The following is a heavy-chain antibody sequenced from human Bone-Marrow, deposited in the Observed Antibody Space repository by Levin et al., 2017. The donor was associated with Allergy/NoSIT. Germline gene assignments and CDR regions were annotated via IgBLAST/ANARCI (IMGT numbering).Heavy chain of an antibody. Sequence: PGGSLRLSCSASGFPLNDAWMSWVRQAPGKGLEWVGRIKRKIDGGTTDYAAFVKGRFTTSRDDSTNTLYLQMNSLRSDDTGVYYCTAEMVSGIVIKNWFDSWGQGTLVTVSS. J-gene: IGHJ5*01. CDR2: IKRKIDGGTT. CDR3: TAEMVSGIVIKNWFDS. D-gene: IGHD3-10*01. CDR1: GFPLNDAW. V-gene: IGHV3-15*01.